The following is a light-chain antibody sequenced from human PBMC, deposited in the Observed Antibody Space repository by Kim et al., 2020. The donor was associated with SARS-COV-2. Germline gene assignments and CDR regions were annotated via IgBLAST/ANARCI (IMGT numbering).Light chain of an antibody. Sequence: GESATQSCRASQTINNRLVWEQQKPGQAPRLLIYYATTRATGVPARFIGSGSETDFTLTISSLQSEDFAVYYCQQSNDWPPLTFGQGTKVDIK. V-gene: IGKV3-15*01. CDR2: YAT. J-gene: IGKJ1*01. CDR1: QTINNR. CDR3: QQSNDWPPLT.